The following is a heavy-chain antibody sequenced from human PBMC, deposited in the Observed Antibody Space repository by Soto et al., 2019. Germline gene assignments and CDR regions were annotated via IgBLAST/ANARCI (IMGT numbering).Heavy chain of an antibody. CDR1: GGSISSGGYY. D-gene: IGHD2-2*01. J-gene: IGHJ6*02. CDR3: ARLYGYCIRNSCHGHYAMDV. CDR2: ISYSGST. Sequence: SETLSLTCTVSGGSISSGGYYWSWIRQHPGTGLEWIGYISYSGSTYYNPSLNSRVTVSVDTSKNQFSLKVTSVTAADTAVYYCARLYGYCIRNSCHGHYAMDVWGQGTTVPVSS. V-gene: IGHV4-31*03.